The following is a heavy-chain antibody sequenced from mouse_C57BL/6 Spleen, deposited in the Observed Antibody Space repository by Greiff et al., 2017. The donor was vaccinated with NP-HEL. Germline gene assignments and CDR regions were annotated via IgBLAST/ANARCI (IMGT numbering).Heavy chain of an antibody. V-gene: IGHV14-4*01. J-gene: IGHJ3*01. CDR1: GFNIKDDY. Sequence: EVQLQQSGAELVRPGASVKLSCTASGFNIKDDYMHWVKQRPEQGLEWIGWIDPENGDTEYASKFQGKATITADPSSNTAYLQLSSLTSEDTAVYYCTTYGRFAYWGQGTLVTVSA. CDR3: TTYGRFAY. CDR2: IDPENGDT. D-gene: IGHD1-1*01.